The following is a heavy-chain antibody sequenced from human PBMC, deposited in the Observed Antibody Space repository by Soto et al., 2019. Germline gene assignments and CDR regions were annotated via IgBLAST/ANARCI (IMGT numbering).Heavy chain of an antibody. CDR2: IVSRAEGAKT. D-gene: IGHD4-17*01. CDR3: LDYGEFSLVH. J-gene: IGHJ5*02. V-gene: IGHV3-15*04. Sequence: EAQVVESGGGLVKPGGSLRLSCVASGFIFSNAWMTWFRQAPGKGLEWVGRIVSRAEGAKTDYAAAVKGRFTISRDDSKNTLYLQMDSLKIEDTAIYYCLDYGEFSLVHWGQGTPVTVSS. CDR1: GFIFSNAW.